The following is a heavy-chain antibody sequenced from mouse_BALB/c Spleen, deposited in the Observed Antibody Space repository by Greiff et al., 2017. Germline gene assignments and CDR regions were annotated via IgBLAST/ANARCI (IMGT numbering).Heavy chain of an antibody. CDR2: ISDGGSYT. V-gene: IGHV5-4*02. D-gene: IGHD2-14*01. CDR3: ATVRGDAMDY. Sequence: EVKLMESGGGLVKPGGSLKLSCAASGFTFSDYYMYWVRQTPEKRLEWVATISDGGSYTYYPDSVKGRFTISRDNAKNNLYLQMSSLKSEDTAMYYCATVRGDAMDYWGQGTSVTVSS. J-gene: IGHJ4*01. CDR1: GFTFSDYY.